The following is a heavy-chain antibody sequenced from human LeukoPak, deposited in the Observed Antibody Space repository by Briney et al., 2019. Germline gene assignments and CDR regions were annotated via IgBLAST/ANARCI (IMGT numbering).Heavy chain of an antibody. J-gene: IGHJ3*02. CDR3: ANWLVLRYFDWFDTPHDAFDI. V-gene: IGHV3-9*01. Sequence: PGRSLRLSCAASGFTFDDYAMHWVRQAPGKGLEWVSGIGWNSGNIGYADSVKGRFTISRDNAKNSLYLQMNSLRAEDTALYYCANWLVLRYFDWFDTPHDAFDIWGQGTMVTVSS. D-gene: IGHD3-9*01. CDR1: GFTFDDYA. CDR2: IGWNSGNI.